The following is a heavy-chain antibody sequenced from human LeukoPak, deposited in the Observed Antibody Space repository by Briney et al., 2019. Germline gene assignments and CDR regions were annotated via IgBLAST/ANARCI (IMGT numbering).Heavy chain of an antibody. V-gene: IGHV1-2*02. J-gene: IGHJ2*01. CDR1: GYTFTGYY. Sequence: ASVKVSCKASGYTFTGYYMHWVRQAPGQGLEWMGWINPNSGGTNYAQKFQGRVTMTRGTSISTAYMKLSSLRSEDTAVYYCARGEWFGEVLGWYFDLWGRGTLVTVSS. CDR3: ARGEWFGEVLGWYFDL. CDR2: INPNSGGT. D-gene: IGHD3-10*01.